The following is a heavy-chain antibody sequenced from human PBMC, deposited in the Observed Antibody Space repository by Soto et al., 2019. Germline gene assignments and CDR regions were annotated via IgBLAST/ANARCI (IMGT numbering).Heavy chain of an antibody. Sequence: SETLSLTCAVYGGSFSGYYWSWIRQPPGKGLEXIGEINHXGSTNYNPSLKSRVTNSVGTSNSPFSLKLRSVTAADTAVYYCARGLGGSSGWGYYYYMDVWGKGTTVNVSS. CDR3: ARGLGGSSGWGYYYYMDV. CDR1: GGSFSGYY. D-gene: IGHD6-19*01. J-gene: IGHJ6*03. V-gene: IGHV4-34*01. CDR2: INHXGST.